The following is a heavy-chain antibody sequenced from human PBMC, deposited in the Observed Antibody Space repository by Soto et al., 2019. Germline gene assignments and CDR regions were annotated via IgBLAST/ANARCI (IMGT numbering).Heavy chain of an antibody. V-gene: IGHV3-7*01. Sequence: GGSLRLSCAASGFTFSSYWMSWVRQAPGKGLEWVANIRQEGSEKYYVDSVKGRFTISRDDAKNSLYLQMNSLRAEDTAVYYCVRDLHILTDYASRTCWGQGTLVTVSS. J-gene: IGHJ4*02. CDR3: VRDLHILTDYASRTC. CDR2: IRQEGSEK. CDR1: GFTFSSYW. D-gene: IGHD3-9*01.